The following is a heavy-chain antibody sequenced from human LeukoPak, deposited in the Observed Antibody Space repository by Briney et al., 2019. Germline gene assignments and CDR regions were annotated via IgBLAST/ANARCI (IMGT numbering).Heavy chain of an antibody. CDR1: GGSISRGGYY. Sequence: SETLSLTCTVSGGSISRGGYYWSWIRQHPGKGLEWIGYIYYSGSTYYNPSLKSRVTISVDTSKNQFSLKLSSVTAADTAVYYCAGSYGDFHNWFDPWGQGTLVTVSS. D-gene: IGHD4-17*01. J-gene: IGHJ5*02. CDR2: IYYSGST. CDR3: AGSYGDFHNWFDP. V-gene: IGHV4-31*03.